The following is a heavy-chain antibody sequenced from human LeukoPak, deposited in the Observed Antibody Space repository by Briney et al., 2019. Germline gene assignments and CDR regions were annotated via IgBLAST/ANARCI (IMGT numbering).Heavy chain of an antibody. Sequence: GASVKVSCKASGYTFTGYYMHWVRQAPGQGLEWMGIINPSGDSTSYAQKFQGRVTMTRDTSTSTVYMELSSLRSEDTAVYYCAREEAVGAKFRHAFDIWGQGTMVTVSS. CDR3: AREEAVGAKFRHAFDI. V-gene: IGHV1-46*01. CDR1: GYTFTGYY. J-gene: IGHJ3*02. CDR2: INPSGDST. D-gene: IGHD1-26*01.